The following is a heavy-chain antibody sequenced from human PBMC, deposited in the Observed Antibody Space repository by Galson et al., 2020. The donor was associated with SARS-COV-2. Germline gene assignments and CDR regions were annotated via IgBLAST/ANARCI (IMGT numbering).Heavy chain of an antibody. J-gene: IGHJ6*02. CDR2: IYYSGST. CDR3: ARGFTLPNYYYYYYGMDV. CDR1: GGSISSYY. Sequence: SQTLSHTCTVSGGSISSYYWSWIRQPPGKGLEWIGYIYYSGSTNNNPPLKSRVTISVDTSKNQFSLKLSSVTAADTAVYYCARGFTLPNYYYYYYGMDVWGQGTTVTVSS. D-gene: IGHD1-26*01. V-gene: IGHV4-59*01.